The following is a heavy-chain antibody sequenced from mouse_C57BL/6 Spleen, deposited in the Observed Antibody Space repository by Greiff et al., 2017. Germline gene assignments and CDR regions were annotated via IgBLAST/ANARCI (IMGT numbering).Heavy chain of an antibody. CDR2: IDPSDSYT. V-gene: IGHV1-69*01. CDR3: ARYGYYFDY. D-gene: IGHD2-2*01. Sequence: QVQLQQPGAELVMPGASVKLSCKASGYNFTSYWLHWVKQRPGQGLEWIGEIDPSDSYTNYNQKFKGKSTLTVDKSSSTAYMQLSSLTSEDSAVYYCARYGYYFDYWGQGTTLTVSS. CDR1: GYNFTSYW. J-gene: IGHJ2*01.